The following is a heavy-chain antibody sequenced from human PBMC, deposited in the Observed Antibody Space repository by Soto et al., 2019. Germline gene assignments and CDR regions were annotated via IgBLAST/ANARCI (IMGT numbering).Heavy chain of an antibody. CDR3: VGTGTMDDY. CDR1: SGSISSPDYY. Sequence: SETLSLTCAVSSGSISSPDYYWSWIRQPPGKGLEWIGYIYYSGATDYNPSLKSRVTMSIDTSENLFSLKLNSVTVADTAIYYCVGTGTMDDYWGRGTLVTVSS. J-gene: IGHJ4*02. V-gene: IGHV4-30-4*01. CDR2: IYYSGAT. D-gene: IGHD1-1*01.